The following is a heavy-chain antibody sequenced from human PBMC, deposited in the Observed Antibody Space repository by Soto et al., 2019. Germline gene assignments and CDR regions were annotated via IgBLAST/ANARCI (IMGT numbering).Heavy chain of an antibody. Sequence: GGSLRLSCAASGFTFSYYTVNWVRQAPGKGLEWVSSISSSSTYIYYADSVKGRFTISRDNAKNSLYLQMNSLRAEDTAVYYCARRTTDAFDIWGQGIMVTVSS. CDR2: ISSSSTYI. V-gene: IGHV3-21*01. D-gene: IGHD4-17*01. CDR1: GFTFSYYT. CDR3: ARRTTDAFDI. J-gene: IGHJ3*02.